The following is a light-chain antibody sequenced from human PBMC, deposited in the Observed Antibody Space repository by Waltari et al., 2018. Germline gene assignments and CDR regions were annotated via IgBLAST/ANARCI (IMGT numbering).Light chain of an antibody. V-gene: IGLV3-21*02. CDR3: QVWDSSSDHVV. J-gene: IGLJ2*01. CDR2: ADT. CDR1: NIGSTS. Sequence: SYVLTQAPSVSVSPGQSARLTCGGCNIGSTSVHWHQQKPGQAPVLVLYADTDRPSGIPERFSGSNSGNTATLIISRVEAGDEADYYCQVWDSSSDHVVFGGGTKLTVL.